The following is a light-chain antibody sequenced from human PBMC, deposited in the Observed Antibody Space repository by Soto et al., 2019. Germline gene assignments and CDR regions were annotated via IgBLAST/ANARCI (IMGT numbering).Light chain of an antibody. V-gene: IGLV2-23*02. CDR2: EVT. CDR3: SSFAGSDNYWV. J-gene: IGLJ3*02. CDR1: NTDVGSYNL. Sequence: QSVLTQPASVSGSPGQSITISCTGTNTDVGSYNLVSWYQQHPGRAPKLIICEVTERPSGVSNRFSGSKSGNTASLTISGLQPEDEADYYCSSFAGSDNYWVFGGGTQLTVL.